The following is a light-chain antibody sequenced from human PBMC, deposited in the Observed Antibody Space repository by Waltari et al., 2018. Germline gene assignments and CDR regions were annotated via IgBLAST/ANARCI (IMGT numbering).Light chain of an antibody. CDR2: EDN. CDR1: TPNIGNNY. CDR3: GTWDSSLGIGV. Sequence: QSVLTQAPSVSAAPGQKVTISCSGSTPNIGNNYVSWYQQFPGTAPQLLIYEDNRRPSGIPDRFSGSKSGASATLGITGLQTGDEANYYCGTWDSSLGIGVLGGGTRVTVL. J-gene: IGLJ3*02. V-gene: IGLV1-51*01.